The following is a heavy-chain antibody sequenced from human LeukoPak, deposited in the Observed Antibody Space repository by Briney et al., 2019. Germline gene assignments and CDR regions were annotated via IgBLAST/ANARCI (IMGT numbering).Heavy chain of an antibody. CDR1: GFSISSYA. Sequence: GGSLRLSCAASGFSISSYALHWARQAPGKGLQYVSGISNGGSIDYANSVKGRFTISRDNSKNTWYLQMDSPRPEDMAVYYCARDFSYGSGFDYWGQGILVTVSS. CDR2: ISNGGSI. J-gene: IGHJ4*02. V-gene: IGHV3-64*01. D-gene: IGHD5-18*01. CDR3: ARDFSYGSGFDY.